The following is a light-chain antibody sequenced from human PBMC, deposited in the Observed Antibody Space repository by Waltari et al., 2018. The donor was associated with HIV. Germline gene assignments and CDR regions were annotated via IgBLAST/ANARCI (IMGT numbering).Light chain of an antibody. Sequence: HSVLTQPASVSGSPGQSITISCSGPTSDLSSLNFVSWYQQSPGRAPKLIIFEVSSRPSGLSDRFSCSKSGDTASLTISALRTEDEADYFCSSYSPRGSVVFGGGTKVTVL. CDR3: SSYSPRGSVV. J-gene: IGLJ3*02. CDR1: TSDLSSLNF. V-gene: IGLV2-14*01. CDR2: EVS.